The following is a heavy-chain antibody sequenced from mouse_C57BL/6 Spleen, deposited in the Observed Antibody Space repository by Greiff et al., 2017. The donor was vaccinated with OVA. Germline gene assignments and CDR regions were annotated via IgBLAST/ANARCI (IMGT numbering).Heavy chain of an antibody. CDR1: GFTFSSYA. D-gene: IGHD1-1*01. Sequence: DVKLVESGEGLVKPGGSLKLSCAASGFTFSSYAMSWVRQTPEKRLEWVAYISSGGDYIYYADTVKGRFTISRDNARNTLYLQMSSLKSEDTAMYYCTREDYYGRGFAYWGQGTLVTVSA. J-gene: IGHJ3*01. CDR2: ISSGGDYI. CDR3: TREDYYGRGFAY. V-gene: IGHV5-9-1*02.